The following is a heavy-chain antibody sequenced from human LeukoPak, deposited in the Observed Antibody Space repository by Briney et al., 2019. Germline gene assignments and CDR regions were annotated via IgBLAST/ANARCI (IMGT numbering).Heavy chain of an antibody. J-gene: IGHJ4*02. CDR3: AREGRTGYFDWLSSPDY. Sequence: GGSLRLSCAASGFTFSSYEMNWVRQAPGKGLEWVSYISSSGSTIYYADSVKGRFTISRDNAKNSLYLQMNSLRAEDTAVYYCAREGRTGYFDWLSSPDYWGQGTLVTVSS. D-gene: IGHD3-9*01. V-gene: IGHV3-48*03. CDR2: ISSSGSTI. CDR1: GFTFSSYE.